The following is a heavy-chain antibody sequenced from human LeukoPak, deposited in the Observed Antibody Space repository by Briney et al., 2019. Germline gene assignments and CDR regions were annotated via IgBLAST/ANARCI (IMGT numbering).Heavy chain of an antibody. V-gene: IGHV4-61*02. J-gene: IGHJ6*03. CDR1: GGSISSGSYY. Sequence: SQTLSLTCTVSGGSISSGSYYWSWIRQPAGKGLEWIGRIYTSGSTNYNASLKSRVTISVDTSKNQFSMKLSSVTAADTAVYYCARGLSLGYYYYYMDVWGKGTTVTVSS. D-gene: IGHD3-3*02. CDR3: ARGLSLGYYYYYMDV. CDR2: IYTSGST.